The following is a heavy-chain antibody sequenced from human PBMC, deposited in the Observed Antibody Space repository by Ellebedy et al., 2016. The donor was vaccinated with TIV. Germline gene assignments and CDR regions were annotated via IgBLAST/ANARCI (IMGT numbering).Heavy chain of an antibody. CDR1: GYNFASYW. CDR2: IYPGDSDA. Sequence: GESLKISCHGSGYNFASYWIGWVRQRPGKGLEWMGIIYPGDSDARYSPSFEGHVTISDDKYIGTAYLQWGSLRASDTAMYYCARGLTQLRFDYWGQGTLVTVSS. J-gene: IGHJ4*02. V-gene: IGHV5-51*01. CDR3: ARGLTQLRFDY. D-gene: IGHD1-1*01.